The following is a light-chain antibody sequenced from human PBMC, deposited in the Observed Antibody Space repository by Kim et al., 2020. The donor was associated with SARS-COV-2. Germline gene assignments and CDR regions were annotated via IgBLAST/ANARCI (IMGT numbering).Light chain of an antibody. V-gene: IGLV1-44*01. CDR2: NNN. Sequence: ELTQPPSASGTPGQRVTISCSGGSSNIGSNAVNWYQQLPGAAPKLLIYNNNQRPSGVPDRFSGSKSGTSASLAISGLQSEDETDYYCAAWDDSLTGPVFGGGTQLTVL. CDR3: AAWDDSLTGPV. J-gene: IGLJ3*02. CDR1: SSNIGSNA.